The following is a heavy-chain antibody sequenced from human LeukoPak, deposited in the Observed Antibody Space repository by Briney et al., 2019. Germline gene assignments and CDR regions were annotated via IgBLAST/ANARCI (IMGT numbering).Heavy chain of an antibody. CDR3: ARGAWNSVGGYGNYMDV. CDR2: FIPILGTA. V-gene: IGHV1-69*10. D-gene: IGHD5-18*01. Sequence: SVKVSCKASGGTFSDYALNWVRQAPGQGLEWMGVFIPILGTANSTQKFQDRVTITADISTNTVYMELSSLRSDDTAVYYCARGAWNSVGGYGNYMDVWGKGTTVTVSS. J-gene: IGHJ6*03. CDR1: GGTFSDYA.